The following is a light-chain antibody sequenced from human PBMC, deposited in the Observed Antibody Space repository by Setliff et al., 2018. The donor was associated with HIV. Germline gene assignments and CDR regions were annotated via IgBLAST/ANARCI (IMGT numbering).Light chain of an antibody. CDR3: AAWDDTLNGRV. V-gene: IGLV1-44*01. Sequence: QSVLTQPPPASGTPGQRVTISCSGSSSNIGSNTVNWYQQVPGTAPKLLIYKNNQRPSGVPDRFSGSKSGTSASLAISGLQSDDEADYYCAAWDDTLNGRVFGGGTKVTVL. J-gene: IGLJ3*02. CDR1: SSNIGSNT. CDR2: KNN.